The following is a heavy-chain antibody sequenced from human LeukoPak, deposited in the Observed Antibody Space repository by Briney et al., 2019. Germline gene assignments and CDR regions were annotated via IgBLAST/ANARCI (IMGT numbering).Heavy chain of an antibody. CDR3: ARDQGIAVERAAFDI. Sequence: ASVKVSCKASGYTFTGYYMHWVRQAPGQGLEWMGWINPNSGGTNYAQKFQGRVTMTRDTSIGTAYMELSRLRSDDTAVYYCARDQGIAVERAAFDIWGQGTMVTVSS. V-gene: IGHV1-2*02. J-gene: IGHJ3*02. D-gene: IGHD6-19*01. CDR1: GYTFTGYY. CDR2: INPNSGGT.